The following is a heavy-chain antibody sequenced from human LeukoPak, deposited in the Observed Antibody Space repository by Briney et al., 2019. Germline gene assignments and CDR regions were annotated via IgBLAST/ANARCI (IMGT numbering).Heavy chain of an antibody. V-gene: IGHV3-21*01. CDR1: GFTFSNYN. J-gene: IGHJ4*02. CDR3: TRDTHFFMTTTIDY. CDR2: ISSSSSFI. D-gene: IGHD4-11*01. Sequence: GGSLRLSCAASGFTFSNYNMNWVRQAPGKGLEWVSSISSSSSFIFYADSVKGRFTISRDNAKNSLYLQMNSLRAEDTAVYYCTRDTHFFMTTTIDYWGQGTLVTVSS.